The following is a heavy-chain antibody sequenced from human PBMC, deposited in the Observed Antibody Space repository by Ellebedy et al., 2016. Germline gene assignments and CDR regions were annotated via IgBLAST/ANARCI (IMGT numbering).Heavy chain of an antibody. Sequence: GESLKISCAASGFTFSSYGMHWVRQAPGKGLEWVAIISYDGSNKDYADSVKGRFTISRDNSKNTLYLQMNSLKPKDTAVYYCARLHTARLKGPVGPASIRSDALDIWGQGTLVTVSS. D-gene: IGHD2-2*01. J-gene: IGHJ3*02. CDR1: GFTFSSYG. CDR3: ARLHTARLKGPVGPASIRSDALDI. V-gene: IGHV3-30*03. CDR2: ISYDGSNK.